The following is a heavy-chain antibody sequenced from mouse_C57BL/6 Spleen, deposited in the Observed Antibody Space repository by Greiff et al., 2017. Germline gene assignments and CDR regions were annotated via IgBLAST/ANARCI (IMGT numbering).Heavy chain of an antibody. CDR2: IDPSDSYT. V-gene: IGHV1-59*01. Sequence: VQLQQPGAELVRPGTSVKLSCKASGYTFPSYWMHWVKQRPGQGLEWIGVIDPSDSYTNYNQKFKGKATLTVDTSSSTAYMQLSSLTSEDSAVYYCARAPHYYGSSPYYFNYWGQGTTLTVSS. D-gene: IGHD1-1*01. CDR1: GYTFPSYW. CDR3: ARAPHYYGSSPYYFNY. J-gene: IGHJ2*01.